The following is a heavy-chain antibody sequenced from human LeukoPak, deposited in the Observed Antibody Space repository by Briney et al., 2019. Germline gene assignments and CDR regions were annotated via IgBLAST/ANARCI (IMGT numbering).Heavy chain of an antibody. Sequence: GGSLRLSCAASGFTFSSYGMHWVRQAPGKGLEWVAVIWYDGSNKYYADSVKGRFTISRDNSKNTLYLQMNSLRAEDTAVYYCSGGGSGWYSNYWGQGTLVTVSS. J-gene: IGHJ4*02. CDR3: SGGGSGWYSNY. V-gene: IGHV3-33*01. CDR2: IWYDGSNK. CDR1: GFTFSSYG. D-gene: IGHD6-19*01.